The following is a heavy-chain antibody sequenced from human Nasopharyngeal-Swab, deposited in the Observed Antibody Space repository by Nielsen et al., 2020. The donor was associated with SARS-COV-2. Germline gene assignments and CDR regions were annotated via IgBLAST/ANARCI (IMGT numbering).Heavy chain of an antibody. J-gene: IGHJ4*02. CDR3: ARDWIGNFDY. Sequence: WIRQPPGKGLEWVSVIYGGDSTYYADSVRGRFTVTRHISENTLYLQMNSLGAEDTAVYYCARDWIGNFDYWGQGTLVTVSS. D-gene: IGHD3-10*01. V-gene: IGHV3-53*04. CDR2: IYGGDST.